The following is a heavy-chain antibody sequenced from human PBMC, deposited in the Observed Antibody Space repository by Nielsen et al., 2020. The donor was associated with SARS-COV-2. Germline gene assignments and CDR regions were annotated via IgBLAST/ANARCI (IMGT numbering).Heavy chain of an antibody. V-gene: IGHV4-4*02. D-gene: IGHD6-19*01. J-gene: IGHJ3*02. CDR1: GGSISSSNW. CDR3: AREQSYSSGWYKTDAFDI. Sequence: SETLSLTCAVSGGSISSSNWWSWVRQPPGKGLEWIGEIYHNGNTNYNPSLKSRVIISLDKSKNQFSLKLNSVTAADTAVYYCAREQSYSSGWYKTDAFDIWGQGTMVTVSS. CDR2: IYHNGNT.